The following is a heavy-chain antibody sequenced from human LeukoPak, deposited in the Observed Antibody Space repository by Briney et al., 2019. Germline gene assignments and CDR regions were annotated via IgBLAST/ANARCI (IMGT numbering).Heavy chain of an antibody. CDR1: GGSISSYY. CDR3: ARAYYYGSGSYGLDY. V-gene: IGHV4-59*01. D-gene: IGHD3-10*01. CDR2: IYYSGST. J-gene: IGHJ4*02. Sequence: KPSETLSLTCTVSGGSISSYYWSWIRQPPGKGLEWIGYIYYSGSTNHNPSLKSRVTISVDTSKNQFSLNLSSVTAADTAVYYCARAYYYGSGSYGLDYWGQGTLVTVSS.